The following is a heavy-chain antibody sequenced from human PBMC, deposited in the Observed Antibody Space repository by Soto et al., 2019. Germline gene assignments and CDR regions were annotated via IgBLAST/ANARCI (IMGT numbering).Heavy chain of an antibody. Sequence: ASETLSLTCAVSGGSISSGGYSWSWIRQPPGKGLEWIGYIYHSGSTYYNPSLKSRVTISVDRSKNQFSLKLSSVTAADTAVYYCARSRVAYYDSSGYWIDDFDIWGQGTMVTVSS. CDR2: IYHSGST. V-gene: IGHV4-30-2*01. D-gene: IGHD3-22*01. CDR1: GGSISSGGYS. J-gene: IGHJ3*02. CDR3: ARSRVAYYDSSGYWIDDFDI.